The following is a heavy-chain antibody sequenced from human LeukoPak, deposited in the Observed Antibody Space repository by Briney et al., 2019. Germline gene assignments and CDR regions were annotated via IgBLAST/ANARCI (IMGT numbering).Heavy chain of an antibody. D-gene: IGHD5-18*01. CDR1: GFTFSDYY. Sequence: PGGSLRLSCAASGFTFSDYYMSWIRQAPGKGLEWVSYISSSGNTIYYADSVKGRFTISRDNAKNSLYLQMNSLRAEDTAVYYCARGFRRGYSYGYNFDYWGQGTLVTVSS. CDR3: ARGFRRGYSYGYNFDY. J-gene: IGHJ4*02. V-gene: IGHV3-11*04. CDR2: ISSSGNTI.